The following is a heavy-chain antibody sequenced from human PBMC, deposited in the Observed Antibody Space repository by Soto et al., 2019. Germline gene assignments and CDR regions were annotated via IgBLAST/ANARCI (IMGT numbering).Heavy chain of an antibody. CDR2: ISYDGSNK. CDR3: ARAQGSGWYHWFDP. V-gene: IGHV3-30-3*01. Sequence: PGGSLRLSCAASGFTFSSYAMHWVRQAPGKGLEWVAVISYDGSNKYYADSVKGRFTISRDNSKNTLYLQMNSLRAEDTAVYYCARAQGSGWYHWFDPWGQGTLVTVSS. CDR1: GFTFSSYA. J-gene: IGHJ5*02. D-gene: IGHD6-19*01.